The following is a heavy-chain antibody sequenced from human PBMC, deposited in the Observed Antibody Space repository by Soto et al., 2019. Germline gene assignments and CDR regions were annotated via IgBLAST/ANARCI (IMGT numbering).Heavy chain of an antibody. CDR1: GGSISSGDYY. V-gene: IGHV4-30-4*01. CDR2: IYYSGST. Sequence: SETLSLTCTVPGGSISSGDYYWSWIRQPPGKGLEWIGYIYYSGSTYYNPSLKSRVTISVDTSKNQFSLKLSSVTAADTAVYYCATSSSWEYYYGMDVWGQGTTVTVS. CDR3: ATSSSWEYYYGMDV. D-gene: IGHD6-13*01. J-gene: IGHJ6*02.